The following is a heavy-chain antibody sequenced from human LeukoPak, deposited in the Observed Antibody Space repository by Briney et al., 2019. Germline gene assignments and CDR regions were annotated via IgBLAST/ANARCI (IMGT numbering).Heavy chain of an antibody. CDR3: ARGLSSGHAPGY. CDR2: ISSSGSTI. V-gene: IGHV3-48*03. Sequence: GGSLRLSCAASGFTFSSYEMNRVRQAPGKGLEWVSYISSSGSTIYYADSVKGRFTISRDNAKNSPYLQMNSLRAEDTAVYYCARGLSSGHAPGYWGQGTLVTVSS. J-gene: IGHJ4*02. CDR1: GFTFSSYE. D-gene: IGHD3-22*01.